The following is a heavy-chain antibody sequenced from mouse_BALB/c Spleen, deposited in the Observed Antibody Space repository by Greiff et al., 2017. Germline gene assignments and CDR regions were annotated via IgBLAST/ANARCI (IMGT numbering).Heavy chain of an antibody. J-gene: IGHJ4*01. CDR3: ARDYDY. Sequence: VQLVESGGGLVQPGGSLRLSCATSGFTFTDYYMSWVRQPPGKALEWLGFIRNKANGYTTEYSASVKGRFTISRDNSQSILYLQMNTLRAEDSATYYCARDYDYWGQGTSVTVSS. CDR1: GFTFTDYY. CDR2: IRNKANGYTT. V-gene: IGHV7-3*02.